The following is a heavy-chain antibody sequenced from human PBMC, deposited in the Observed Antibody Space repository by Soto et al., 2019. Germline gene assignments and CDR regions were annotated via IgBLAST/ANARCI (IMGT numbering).Heavy chain of an antibody. V-gene: IGHV4-59*01. CDR2: IYYSGST. J-gene: IGHJ4*02. D-gene: IGHD5-18*01. CDR3: ARDDYRYGYFDY. CDR1: GGSISSYY. Sequence: SETLSLTCTVSGGSISSYYWSWIRQPPGKGLEWIGYIYYSGSTNYNPSLKSRVTISVDTSKNQFSLKLSSVTAADTAVYYCARDDYRYGYFDYWGQGTLVTVSS.